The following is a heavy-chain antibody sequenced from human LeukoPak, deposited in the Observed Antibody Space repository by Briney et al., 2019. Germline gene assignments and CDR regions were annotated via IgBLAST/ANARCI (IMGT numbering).Heavy chain of an antibody. CDR2: IYPGDSDT. CDR1: GYSFANYW. D-gene: IGHD5-12*01. CDR3: ARAPRWLQSYFDY. Sequence: PGESLKISCKGSGYSFANYWIGWVRQMPGKGLEWMGIIYPGDSDTRYSPSFQGQVTISADKSISTAYLQWSSLKASDTAMYYCARAPRWLQSYFDYWGQGTLVTVSS. J-gene: IGHJ4*02. V-gene: IGHV5-51*01.